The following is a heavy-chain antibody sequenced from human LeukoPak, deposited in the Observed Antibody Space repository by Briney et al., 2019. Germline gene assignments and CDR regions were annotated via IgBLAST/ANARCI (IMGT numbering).Heavy chain of an antibody. CDR2: IYHSGST. V-gene: IGHV4-30-2*01. CDR3: ARITTTVVTPGPVDY. J-gene: IGHJ4*02. Sequence: PSETLSLTCAVSGGSISSGGYSWSWIRQPPGKGLEWIGYIYHSGSTYYNPSLKSRVTISVDVSKNQFSLKLSSVTAADTAVYYCARITTTVVTPGPVDYWGQGTLVTVSS. D-gene: IGHD4-23*01. CDR1: GGSISSGGYS.